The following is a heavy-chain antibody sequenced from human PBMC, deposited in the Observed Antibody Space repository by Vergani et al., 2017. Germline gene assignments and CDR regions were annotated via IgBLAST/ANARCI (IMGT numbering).Heavy chain of an antibody. D-gene: IGHD6-13*01. V-gene: IGHV3-23*01. J-gene: IGHJ2*01. CDR2: ISGSGGST. CDR1: GFTFSSYA. CDR3: AKHQQQLPIYWYFDL. Sequence: EVQLLESGGGLVQPGGSLRLSCAASGFTFSSYAMSWVRQAPGQGLEWFSAISGSGGSTYYADSVKGRFTISRDNSKNTLYLQMNSLRAEDTAVYYCAKHQQQLPIYWYFDLWGRGTLVTVSS.